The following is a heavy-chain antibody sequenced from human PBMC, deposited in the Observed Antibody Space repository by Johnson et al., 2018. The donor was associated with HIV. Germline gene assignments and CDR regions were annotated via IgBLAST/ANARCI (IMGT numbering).Heavy chain of an antibody. V-gene: IGHV3-7*01. Sequence: VQLVESGGGLVQPGGSLRLSCAASGFTFSSYWMSWVRQAPGKGLEWVANIKQDGSEKYYVDSVKGRFTISRDNAKNSLYLQMNSLRAEETAVYYCARDRRFGELFPGAFDIWGQGKMVTVSS. CDR3: ARDRRFGELFPGAFDI. J-gene: IGHJ3*02. CDR2: IKQDGSEK. D-gene: IGHD3-10*01. CDR1: GFTFSSYW.